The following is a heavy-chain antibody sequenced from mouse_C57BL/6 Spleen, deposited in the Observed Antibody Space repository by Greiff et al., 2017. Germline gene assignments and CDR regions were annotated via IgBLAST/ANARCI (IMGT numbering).Heavy chain of an antibody. D-gene: IGHD2-4*01. CDR3: AGGDYDVGGYAMDY. CDR1: GYTFTSYW. V-gene: IGHV1-55*01. Sequence: QVQLQQPGAELVKPGASVKMSCKASGYTFTSYWITWVKQRPGQGLEWIGDIYPGSGSTNYNEKFKSKATLTVDTSSSTAYMQLSSLTSEDSAVYYCAGGDYDVGGYAMDYWGQGTSVTVSS. CDR2: IYPGSGST. J-gene: IGHJ4*01.